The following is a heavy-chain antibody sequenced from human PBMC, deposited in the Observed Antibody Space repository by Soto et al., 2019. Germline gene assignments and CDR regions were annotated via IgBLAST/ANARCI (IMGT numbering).Heavy chain of an antibody. CDR3: ARERYYDSSGTDACDI. D-gene: IGHD3-22*01. V-gene: IGHV3-21*01. CDR2: ISSSSSYI. J-gene: IGHJ3*02. CDR1: GFTFSSYS. Sequence: EVQLVESGGGLVKPGGSLRLSCAASGFTFSSYSMNWVHQAPGKGLEWVSSISSSSSYIYYADSVKGRFTISRDNAKNSLYLQMNSLRAEDTAVYYCARERYYDSSGTDACDICGQGTMVTVSS.